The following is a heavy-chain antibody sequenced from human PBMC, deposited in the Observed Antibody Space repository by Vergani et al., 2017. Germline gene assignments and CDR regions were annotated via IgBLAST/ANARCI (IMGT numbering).Heavy chain of an antibody. CDR3: AKDFAARRPQGTNFDY. J-gene: IGHJ4*02. V-gene: IGHV3-21*01. CDR2: ISSSSSYI. CDR1: GFTFSSYS. D-gene: IGHD6-6*01. Sequence: EVQLVESGGGLVKPGGSLRLSCAASGFTFSSYSMNWVRQAPGKGLEWVSSISSSSSYIYYADSVKGRFTISRDNAKNSLYLQMNSLRAEDTAVYYCAKDFAARRPQGTNFDYWGQGTLVTVSS.